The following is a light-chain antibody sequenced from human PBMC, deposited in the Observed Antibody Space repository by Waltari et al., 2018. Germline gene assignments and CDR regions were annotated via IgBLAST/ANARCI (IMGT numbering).Light chain of an antibody. CDR3: QAWDTKV. Sequence: SYELTQPPSVSVSPGQTASITCSGDNLGDRYVSWYQQKPGPSPVLVIYQHSKLPSRIPERFSGSNSGNTATLTISGTQAMDEADYYCQAWDTKVFGGGTKLTVL. V-gene: IGLV3-1*01. J-gene: IGLJ2*01. CDR2: QHS. CDR1: NLGDRY.